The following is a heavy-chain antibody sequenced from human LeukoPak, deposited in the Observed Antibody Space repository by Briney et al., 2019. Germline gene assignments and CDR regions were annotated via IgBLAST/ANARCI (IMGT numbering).Heavy chain of an antibody. V-gene: IGHV4-59*01. Sequence: MPSETLSLTCTVSGGSISSYYWSWIRQPPGKGLEWIGYIYYSGSTNYNPSLKSRVTISVDTSKNQFSLKLSSVTDADTAVYYCARQSSGPFDYWGQGTLVTVSS. D-gene: IGHD3-10*01. CDR3: ARQSSGPFDY. CDR1: GGSISSYY. CDR2: IYYSGST. J-gene: IGHJ4*02.